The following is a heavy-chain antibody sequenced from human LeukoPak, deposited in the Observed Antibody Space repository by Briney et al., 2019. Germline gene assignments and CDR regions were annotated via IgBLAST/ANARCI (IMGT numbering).Heavy chain of an antibody. CDR1: GGSISSYY. CDR3: ARDDFWSGYRAFDI. D-gene: IGHD3-3*01. CDR2: IYTSGST. J-gene: IGHJ3*02. Sequence: PSETLSLTCTVSGGSISSYYWNWIRQSAGKGLEWIGRIYTSGSTNYNPSLKSRVTMSVDTSKNQFSLKVSSVTAAATAVYYCARDDFWSGYRAFDIWGQGTRVTVSS. V-gene: IGHV4-4*07.